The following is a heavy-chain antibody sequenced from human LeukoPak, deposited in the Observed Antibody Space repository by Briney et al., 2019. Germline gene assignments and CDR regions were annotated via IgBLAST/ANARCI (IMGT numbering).Heavy chain of an antibody. J-gene: IGHJ4*02. Sequence: SQTLSLTCTVSGGSISSGGYYWSWIRQHPGKGLEWIGYIYYSGSTYYNPSPKSRVTISVDTSKNQFSLKLSSVTAADTAVYYCARDRSGYGGIFDYWGQGTLVTVSS. D-gene: IGHD5-12*01. CDR2: IYYSGST. CDR1: GGSISSGGYY. V-gene: IGHV4-31*03. CDR3: ARDRSGYGGIFDY.